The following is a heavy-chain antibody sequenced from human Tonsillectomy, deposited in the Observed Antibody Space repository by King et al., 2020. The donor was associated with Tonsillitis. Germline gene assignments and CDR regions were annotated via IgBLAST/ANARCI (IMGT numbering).Heavy chain of an antibody. CDR2: ISYDGDKT. V-gene: IGHV3-30-3*01. J-gene: IGHJ3*01. Sequence: VQLVESGGGVVQPGRSLRLSCAASGFTFSDCAMHWVRQGPGKGLEWLALISYDGDKTFYADSVKGRFTISRDNSKNTLYLHVNSLRPEDTAVYYCAREGPGAVWDAFDVWGQGTMVTVSS. CDR3: AREGPGAVWDAFDV. D-gene: IGHD3-16*01. CDR1: GFTFSDCA.